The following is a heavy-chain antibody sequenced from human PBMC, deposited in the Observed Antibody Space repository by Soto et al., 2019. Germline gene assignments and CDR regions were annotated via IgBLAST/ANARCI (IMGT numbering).Heavy chain of an antibody. CDR2: ISAYNGNT. J-gene: IGHJ6*03. D-gene: IGHD6-19*01. V-gene: IGHV1-18*01. Sequence: VQLVESGVEVKKPGASVKVSCKASGYSFTNYGITWVRQAPGQGFEWMGWISAYNGNTNYAQKFQGRVTMTTDASTSTAYLELRSLRSDDTAVYYCARDRGVAPPVAGNTHYYYYMDVWGKGTTVTVSS. CDR1: GYSFTNYG. CDR3: ARDRGVAPPVAGNTHYYYYMDV.